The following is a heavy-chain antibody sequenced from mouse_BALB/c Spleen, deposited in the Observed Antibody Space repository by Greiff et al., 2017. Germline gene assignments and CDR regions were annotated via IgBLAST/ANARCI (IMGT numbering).Heavy chain of an antibody. V-gene: IGHV5-17*02. CDR3: ARSERYDDDVGAMDY. CDR1: GFTFSSFG. D-gene: IGHD2-4*01. Sequence: EVQLVESGGGLVQPGGSRKLSCAASGFTFSSFGMHWVRQAPEQGLEWVAYISSGSSTIYYADTVKGRFTISRDNPKNTLFLQMTSLRSEDTAMYYCARSERYDDDVGAMDYWGQGTSVTVSS. CDR2: ISSGSSTI. J-gene: IGHJ4*01.